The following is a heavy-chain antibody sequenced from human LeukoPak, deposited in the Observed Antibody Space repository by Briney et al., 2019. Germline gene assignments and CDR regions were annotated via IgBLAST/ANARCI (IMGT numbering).Heavy chain of an antibody. D-gene: IGHD2-2*02. CDR3: ARDPFPECSSPSCYTRHFDS. CDR1: GYTFTNYG. V-gene: IGHV1-18*01. J-gene: IGHJ4*02. Sequence: ASVKVSCKASGYTFTNYGFNWVRQAPGQGLEWMGWISAYNGYTNSAQKLQGRVTMTTDTPTSTAYMELRSLRSDDTAVYFCARDPFPECSSPSCYTRHFDSWGQGTLVTVSS. CDR2: ISAYNGYT.